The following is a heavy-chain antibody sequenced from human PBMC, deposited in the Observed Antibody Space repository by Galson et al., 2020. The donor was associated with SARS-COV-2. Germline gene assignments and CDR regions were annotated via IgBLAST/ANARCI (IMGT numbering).Heavy chain of an antibody. Sequence: GGSLRLSCAASGFTFDDYTMHWVRQAPGKGLEWVSLISWDGGSTYYADSVKGRFTISRDNSKNSLYLQMNSLRTEDTALYYCAKGPSSELRYFDWLLVFDYWGQGTLVTVSS. J-gene: IGHJ4*02. V-gene: IGHV3-43*01. CDR1: GFTFDDYT. D-gene: IGHD3-9*01. CDR3: AKGPSSELRYFDWLLVFDY. CDR2: ISWDGGST.